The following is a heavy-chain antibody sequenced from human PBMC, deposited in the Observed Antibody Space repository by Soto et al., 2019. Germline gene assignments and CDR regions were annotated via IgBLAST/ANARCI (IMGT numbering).Heavy chain of an antibody. Sequence: QVQLVESGGGLVKPGGSLRLSCAASGFTFSDYYMSWIRQAPGKGLEWVSYISSSGSTIYYADSVKGRFTISRDNAKNSLYLQRNSLRADDTAVDYCERDSGCGSGGSCYLDYWGQGTLVTVSS. V-gene: IGHV3-11*01. CDR3: ERDSGCGSGGSCYLDY. CDR2: ISSSGSTI. CDR1: GFTFSDYY. J-gene: IGHJ4*02. D-gene: IGHD2-15*01.